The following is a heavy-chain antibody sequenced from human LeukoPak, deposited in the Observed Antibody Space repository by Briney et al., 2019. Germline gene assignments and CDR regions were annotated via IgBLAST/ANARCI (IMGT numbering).Heavy chain of an antibody. V-gene: IGHV4-34*01. CDR2: INHSGST. J-gene: IGHJ4*02. CDR1: GGSFSGYY. D-gene: IGHD3-10*01. Sequence: SETLSLTCAVYGGSFSGYYWSWIRQPPGKGLEWIGEINHSGSTNYNPSLMSRVTISVDTSKNQFSLKLSSVTAADAAVYFCARQNYGSAPLRYWGQGTLVTVSS. CDR3: ARQNYGSAPLRY.